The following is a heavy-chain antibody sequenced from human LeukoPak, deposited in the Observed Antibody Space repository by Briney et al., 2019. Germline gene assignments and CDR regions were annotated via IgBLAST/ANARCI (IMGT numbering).Heavy chain of an antibody. J-gene: IGHJ4*02. V-gene: IGHV3-30*02. CDR1: GFTFSTYG. D-gene: IGHD4-23*01. Sequence: GGSLRLSCAASGFTFSTYGMHWVRQAPGKGLEWVVFIRFDGSNKYYADSMKGRFTISRDNSKNTLYLQMNSLRPDDTAVYYCAKGRRDYGGDIDCWGQGTLVTVSS. CDR2: IRFDGSNK. CDR3: AKGRRDYGGDIDC.